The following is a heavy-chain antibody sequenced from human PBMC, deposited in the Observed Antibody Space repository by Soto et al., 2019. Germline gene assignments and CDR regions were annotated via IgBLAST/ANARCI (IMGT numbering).Heavy chain of an antibody. CDR3: ARDSPGYGDYVLFDY. D-gene: IGHD4-17*01. CDR2: TYYRSKWSN. CDR1: GDSVSSNSAT. V-gene: IGHV6-1*01. Sequence: SQTLSLTCAISGDSVSSNSATWDWIRQSPSRGLEWLGRTYYRSKWSNDYAVSVKGRITINPDTSNNQVSLHLNSVTPEDTAVYYCARDSPGYGDYVLFDYWGQGTLVTVSS. J-gene: IGHJ4*02.